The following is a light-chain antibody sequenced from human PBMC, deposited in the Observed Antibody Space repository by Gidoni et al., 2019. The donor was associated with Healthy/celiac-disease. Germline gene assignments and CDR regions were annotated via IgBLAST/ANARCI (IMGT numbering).Light chain of an antibody. V-gene: IGKV3-20*01. CDR2: DAS. CDR1: QSVTNNY. CDR3: QQSGSSPYT. J-gene: IGKJ2*01. Sequence: EIVVTQSPGTLSLSPGERATLSVRASQSVTNNYLAWYQQKPGQAPRPFIYDASNRATRIPDMFSGSGSVPDFTLTISRLEPEDFAVYYCQQSGSSPYTFGQXSKLEIK.